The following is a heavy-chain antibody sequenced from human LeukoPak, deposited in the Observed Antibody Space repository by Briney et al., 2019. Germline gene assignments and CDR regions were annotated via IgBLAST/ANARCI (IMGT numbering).Heavy chain of an antibody. CDR1: GYTFTSYG. CDR2: TSAYNGNT. J-gene: IGHJ5*02. CDR3: ARDRTPYYYGSGSPPWFDP. Sequence: ASVKVSCKASGYTFTSYGISWVRQAPGQGLEWMGWTSAYNGNTNYAQKLQGRVTMTTDTSTSTAYMELRSLRSDGTAVYYCARDRTPYYYGSGSPPWFDPWGQGTLVTVSS. D-gene: IGHD3-10*01. V-gene: IGHV1-18*01.